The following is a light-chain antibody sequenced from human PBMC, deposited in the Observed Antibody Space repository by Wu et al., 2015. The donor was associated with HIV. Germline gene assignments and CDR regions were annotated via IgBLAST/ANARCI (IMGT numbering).Light chain of an antibody. Sequence: EILLTQSPGTLSLSPGERATLSCRASQTVSSSYLAWYQQKPGQAPRLLIYGASSRATGIPDRFSGRGSGTDFTLTISRLEPEDFAVYYCQQFGSSTGYTFGQGTKLEIK. V-gene: IGKV3-20*01. CDR1: QTVSSSY. J-gene: IGKJ2*01. CDR3: QQFGSSTGYT. CDR2: GAS.